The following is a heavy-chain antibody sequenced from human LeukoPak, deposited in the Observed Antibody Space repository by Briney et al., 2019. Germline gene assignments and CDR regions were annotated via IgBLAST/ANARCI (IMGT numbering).Heavy chain of an antibody. CDR3: ARDHNSGWFNADVLEYFQH. D-gene: IGHD6-19*01. CDR2: ISYDEKNK. CDR1: GLTFSNYG. V-gene: IGHV3-33*01. Sequence: RGSLRLSCAASGLTFSNYGMHWVRQAPGKGLEWVAFISYDEKNKYYADSVKGRFTISRDNSKKTLYVQMNSLRAEDTAVYYCARDHNSGWFNADVLEYFQHWGQGTLVTVSS. J-gene: IGHJ1*01.